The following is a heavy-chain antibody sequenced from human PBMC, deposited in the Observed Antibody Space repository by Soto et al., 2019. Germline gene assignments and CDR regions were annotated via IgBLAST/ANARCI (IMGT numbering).Heavy chain of an antibody. D-gene: IGHD3-22*01. V-gene: IGHV4-30-4*01. J-gene: IGHJ6*02. CDR1: GGSISSGDYY. CDR3: ARDPGYDSSYGPYYYYGMDV. CDR2: IYYSGST. Sequence: LSLTCTVSGGSISSGDYYWSGIRQPPGKVLEWIGYIYYSGSTYYNPSLKSRVTISVDTSKNQFSLKLSSVTAADTAVYYCARDPGYDSSYGPYYYYGMDVWGQGTTVTVSS.